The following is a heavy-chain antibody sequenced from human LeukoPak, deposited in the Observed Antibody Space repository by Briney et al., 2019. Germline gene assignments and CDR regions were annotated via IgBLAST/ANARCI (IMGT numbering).Heavy chain of an antibody. J-gene: IGHJ4*02. CDR2: IKEDGSEE. Sequence: PGGSLRLSCAASGFTFISYWTSWVRQAPGKGLEWAANIKEDGSEEYYVDSVKGRFTISRDNANNSLYLQMNSLRAEDTAVYYCARDLPYYYDSSGDSFDYWGQGTLVTVSS. CDR1: GFTFISYW. D-gene: IGHD3-22*01. V-gene: IGHV3-7*01. CDR3: ARDLPYYYDSSGDSFDY.